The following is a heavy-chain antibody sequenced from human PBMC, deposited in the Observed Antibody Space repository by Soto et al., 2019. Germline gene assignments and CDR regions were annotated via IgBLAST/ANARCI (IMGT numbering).Heavy chain of an antibody. V-gene: IGHV4-59*01. CDR2: IYYSGST. J-gene: IGHJ6*02. CDR1: DGSISSYY. CDR3: ARDKSGFSYVYYDYDGMDV. D-gene: IGHD5-18*01. Sequence: SETLSLTCTVSDGSISSYYWSWIRQPPGKGLRWMGYIYYSGSTNYNTSLKSRVTISVDTAKNQFSLKMSFVTASDADVYYCARDKSGFSYVYYDYDGMDVWGQGTTVTVSS.